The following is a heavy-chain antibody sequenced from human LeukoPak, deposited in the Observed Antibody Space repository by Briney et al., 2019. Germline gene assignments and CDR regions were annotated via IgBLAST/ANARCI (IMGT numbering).Heavy chain of an antibody. CDR1: GFTFSSYA. J-gene: IGHJ4*02. D-gene: IGHD5-18*01. CDR3: APNIIWDTAMVTPWD. V-gene: IGHV3-30-3*01. Sequence: QPGRSLRLSCAASGFTFSSYAMHWVRQAPGKGLEWVAVISYDGSNKYYADSVKGRFTISRDNSKNTLYLQMNSLRAEDTAVYYCAPNIIWDTAMVTPWDWGQGTLVTVSS. CDR2: ISYDGSNK.